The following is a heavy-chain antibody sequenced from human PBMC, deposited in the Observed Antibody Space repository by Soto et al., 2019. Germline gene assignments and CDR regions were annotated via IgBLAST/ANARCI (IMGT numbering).Heavy chain of an antibody. CDR2: IIPIFGTA. V-gene: IGHV1-69*13. Sequence: SVKVSCKASGGTFSSYAISWVRQAPGQGLESMGGIIPIFGTANYAQKFQGRVTITADESTSTAYMELRKLRSEDTAVYYCARGVHYDSSGYYYFYWGQGTLVTVSS. J-gene: IGHJ4*02. CDR3: ARGVHYDSSGYYYFY. CDR1: GGTFSSYA. D-gene: IGHD3-22*01.